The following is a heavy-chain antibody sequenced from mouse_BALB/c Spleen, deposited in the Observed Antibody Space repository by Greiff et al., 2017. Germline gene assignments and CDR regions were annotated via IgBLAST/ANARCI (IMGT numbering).Heavy chain of an antibody. Sequence: DVMLVESGGGLVKPGGSLKLSCAASGFAFSSYDMSWVRQTPEKRLEWVAYISSGGGSTYYPDTVKGRFTISRDNAKNTLYLQMSSLKSEDTAMYYCASSYFDYWGQGTTLTVSS. J-gene: IGHJ2*01. V-gene: IGHV5-12-1*01. CDR2: ISSGGGST. CDR3: ASSYFDY. CDR1: GFAFSSYD.